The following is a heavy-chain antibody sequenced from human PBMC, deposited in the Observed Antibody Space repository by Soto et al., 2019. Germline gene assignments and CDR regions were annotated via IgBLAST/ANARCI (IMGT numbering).Heavy chain of an antibody. V-gene: IGHV4-34*01. J-gene: IGHJ3*02. Sequence: SETLSLTCAVYGGSFSGYYWSWIRQPPGKGLEWIGEINHSGSTNYNPSLKSRVTISVDTSKNQFSLKLSSVTAADTAVYYCARGSTTDAFDIWGQGTMVTVSS. CDR1: GGSFSGYY. CDR2: INHSGST. D-gene: IGHD4-17*01. CDR3: ARGSTTDAFDI.